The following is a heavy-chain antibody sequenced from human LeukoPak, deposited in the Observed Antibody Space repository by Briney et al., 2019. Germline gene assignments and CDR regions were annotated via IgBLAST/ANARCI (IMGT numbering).Heavy chain of an antibody. CDR3: ASTQSGYNDY. J-gene: IGHJ4*02. CDR1: GGSISSHY. Sequence: SETLSLTCTVSGGSISSHYWTWIRQSPGKGLEWIGDIYYSGSTNYNPSLKSRVTISVDTFKNQFSLKLSSVTAADTAVYYCASTQSGYNDYWGQGTLVTVSS. V-gene: IGHV4-59*11. CDR2: IYYSGST. D-gene: IGHD1-14*01.